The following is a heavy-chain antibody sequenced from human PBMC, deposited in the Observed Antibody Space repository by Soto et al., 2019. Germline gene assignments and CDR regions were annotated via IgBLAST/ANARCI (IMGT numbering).Heavy chain of an antibody. D-gene: IGHD1-1*01. CDR3: VKDSNGGNAFDI. J-gene: IGHJ3*02. CDR1: GFTFSSYA. V-gene: IGHV3-23*01. Sequence: PGGSLRLSCAASGFTFSSYAMSWVRQAPGKGLEWVSAISGSGGSTYYADSVKGRFTISRDNSKNTLYLQMNSLRAEDTAVYYCVKDSNGGNAFDIWGQGTMVTVSS. CDR2: ISGSGGST.